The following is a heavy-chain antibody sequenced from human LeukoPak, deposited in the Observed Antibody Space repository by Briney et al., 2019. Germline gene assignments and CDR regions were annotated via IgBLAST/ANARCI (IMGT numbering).Heavy chain of an antibody. D-gene: IGHD2-15*01. CDR3: ARDLGVVVAASNWFDP. V-gene: IGHV4-39*07. CDR1: GGSISSSSSY. CDR2: IYYSGST. J-gene: IGHJ5*02. Sequence: PPETLSLTCTVPGGSISSSSSYWGWIRHPPGKWLEWIGSIYYSGSTYYNPSLKSRVAISVDTSKNQFSLQLSSVNAADAAVYYCARDLGVVVAASNWFDPWGQGTLVTVSS.